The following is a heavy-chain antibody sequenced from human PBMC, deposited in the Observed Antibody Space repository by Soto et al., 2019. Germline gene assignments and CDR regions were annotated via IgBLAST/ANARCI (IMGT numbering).Heavy chain of an antibody. J-gene: IGHJ6*03. CDR3: ARAGIAVAGVYYYYYMDV. D-gene: IGHD6-19*01. V-gene: IGHV1-8*01. CDR1: GYTFTSYD. CDR2: MNPNSGNT. Sequence: ASVKGSCKASGYTFTSYDINWVRQATGQGPEWMGWMNPNSGNTGYAQKFQGRVTMTRNTSISTAYMELSSLRSEDTAVYYCARAGIAVAGVYYYYYMDVWGKGTTVTVSS.